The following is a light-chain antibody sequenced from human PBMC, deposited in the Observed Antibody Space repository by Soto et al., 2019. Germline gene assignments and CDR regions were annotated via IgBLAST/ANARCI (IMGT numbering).Light chain of an antibody. Sequence: EIVLTQSPGTLSLSPGERATLSCRASQSVSSSYLAWYQQKPGQAPRLLIYGASSRATGIPDRFSGSGSGTDFTLTISRLEREDFAVYYCQQYGSSPQTFGQGTTVEIK. CDR2: GAS. V-gene: IGKV3-20*01. CDR1: QSVSSSY. CDR3: QQYGSSPQT. J-gene: IGKJ1*01.